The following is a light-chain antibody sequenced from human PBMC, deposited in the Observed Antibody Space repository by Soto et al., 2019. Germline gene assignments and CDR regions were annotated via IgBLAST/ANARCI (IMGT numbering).Light chain of an antibody. CDR1: QSVSSSY. J-gene: IGKJ1*01. V-gene: IGKV3-20*01. Sequence: EIVLTQSPGTLSLSPGERATLSCRASQSVSSSYLAWYQQKPGQAPRLLIYGASSRATGIPDRFSGSGSGTDFTLTISRLEPEDFAAYYRQQYGSSRPSTFGQGTKGEIK. CDR2: GAS. CDR3: QQYGSSRPST.